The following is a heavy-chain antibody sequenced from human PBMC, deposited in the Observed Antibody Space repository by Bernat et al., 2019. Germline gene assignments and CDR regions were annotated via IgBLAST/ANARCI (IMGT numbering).Heavy chain of an antibody. J-gene: IGHJ4*02. V-gene: IGHV3-21*01. CDR3: ARDKLGEYGGYEVYFDY. Sequence: EVQLVESGGGLVKPGGSLRLSCAASGFTFSSYSMNWVRQAPGKGLEWVSSISSSSYIYYADSVKGRFTISRDNAKNSLYLQMNSLRAEDTAVYYCARDKLGEYGGYEVYFDYWGQGTLVTVSS. D-gene: IGHD5-12*01. CDR2: ISSSSYI. CDR1: GFTFSSYS.